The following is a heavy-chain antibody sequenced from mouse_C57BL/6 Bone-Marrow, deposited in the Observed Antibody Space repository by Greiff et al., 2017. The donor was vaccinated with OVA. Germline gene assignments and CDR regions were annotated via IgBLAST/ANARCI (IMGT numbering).Heavy chain of an antibody. Sequence: QVQLQQSGAELVKPGASVKISCKASGYAFSSYWMNWVKQRPGKGLEWIGQIYPGDGDTNYNGKFKGKATLTADKSSSTAYMQLHSLTSEDSAVYFCARHPLYYGSSYAMDYWGQGTSVTVSS. CDR3: ARHPLYYGSSYAMDY. D-gene: IGHD1-1*01. CDR1: GYAFSSYW. J-gene: IGHJ4*01. CDR2: IYPGDGDT. V-gene: IGHV1-80*01.